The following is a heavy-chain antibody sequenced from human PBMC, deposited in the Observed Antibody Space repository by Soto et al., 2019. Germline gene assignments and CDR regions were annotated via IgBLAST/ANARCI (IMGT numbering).Heavy chain of an antibody. Sequence: GGSLRLSCAASGFTFSSYGMHWVRQAPGKGLEWVALIWFDGSDKYYTESVKGRFTISRDNSKRTLYLQMNSLRAEDTAVYYCARLYCSASSCYSVGAFDIRGQGTMVTVSS. D-gene: IGHD2-15*01. CDR1: GFTFSSYG. CDR2: IWFDGSDK. J-gene: IGHJ3*02. V-gene: IGHV3-33*01. CDR3: ARLYCSASSCYSVGAFDI.